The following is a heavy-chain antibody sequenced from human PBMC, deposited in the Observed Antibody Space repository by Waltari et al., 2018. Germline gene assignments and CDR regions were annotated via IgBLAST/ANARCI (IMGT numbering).Heavy chain of an antibody. D-gene: IGHD3-22*01. J-gene: IGHJ4*02. CDR2: IAYDRNNK. CDR1: GLTFNNYP. Sequence: QVQLVESGGGVVQPGRSLRLSCAASGLTFNNYPMHWVRQVTGKGLEWLVVIAYDRNNKYYADSVKGRFTISRDNSKNPLYLQMNSLRAEDTAVYYCARVTDFDSSGYYYLDSWGQGTLVTVSS. V-gene: IGHV3-30-3*01. CDR3: ARVTDFDSSGYYYLDS.